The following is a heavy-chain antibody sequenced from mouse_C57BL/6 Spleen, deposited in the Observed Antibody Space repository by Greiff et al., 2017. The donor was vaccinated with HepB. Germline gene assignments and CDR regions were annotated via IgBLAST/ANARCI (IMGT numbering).Heavy chain of an antibody. J-gene: IGHJ4*01. Sequence: QVQLQQSGAELARPGASVKLSCKASGYTFTSYGISWVKQRTGQGLEWIGEIYPRSGNTYYNEKFKGKATLTADKSSSTAYMELRSLTSEDSAVYFCARVDDPYYYAMDYWGQGTSVTVSS. CDR2: IYPRSGNT. CDR1: GYTFTSYG. V-gene: IGHV1-81*01. CDR3: ARVDDPYYYAMDY.